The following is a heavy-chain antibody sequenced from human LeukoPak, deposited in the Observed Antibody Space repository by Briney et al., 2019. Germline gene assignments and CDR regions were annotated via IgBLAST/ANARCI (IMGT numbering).Heavy chain of an antibody. CDR2: IRRNTDTGTT. V-gene: IGHV3-15*07. Sequence: GGSLRLSCAASGFNFADTWMNWVRQPPGKGLEWVGLIRRNTDTGTTDYAAPVKGGFTISRDDSKNTLYLQMNGLKTEDTAVYYCNTQQWSWALNYWGQGVLVTVSS. D-gene: IGHD2-15*01. CDR3: NTQQWSWALNY. J-gene: IGHJ4*02. CDR1: GFNFADTW.